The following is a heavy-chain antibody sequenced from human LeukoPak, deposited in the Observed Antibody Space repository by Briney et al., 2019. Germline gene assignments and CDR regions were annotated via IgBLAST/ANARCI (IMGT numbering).Heavy chain of an antibody. Sequence: GGSLRLSCAASGFTFSGSAMSWVRQAPGKGLEWVSAISNNGGYTYYADSVQGRFTISRDSSQNTLYLQMNSLRAEDTAVYYCAKDKNTGRSASDYWGQGILVTVSS. J-gene: IGHJ4*02. CDR1: GFTFSGSA. CDR3: AKDKNTGRSASDY. CDR2: ISNNGGYT. V-gene: IGHV3-23*01. D-gene: IGHD1-1*01.